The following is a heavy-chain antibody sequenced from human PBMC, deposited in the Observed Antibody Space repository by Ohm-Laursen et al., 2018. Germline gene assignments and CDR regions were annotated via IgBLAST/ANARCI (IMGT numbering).Heavy chain of an antibody. CDR1: GYSIRSGYH. Sequence: TLSLTCVVSGYSIRSGYHWGWVRQPPGKGLEWVGSIHHGGSTHYKTSLKSRVTKYAHASKNQFSLKLSSGTAADTAVYYCARIRGVVAAGTFDYWGQGTLVTVSS. J-gene: IGHJ4*02. CDR2: IHHGGST. CDR3: ARIRGVVAAGTFDY. V-gene: IGHV4-38-2*01. D-gene: IGHD6-13*01.